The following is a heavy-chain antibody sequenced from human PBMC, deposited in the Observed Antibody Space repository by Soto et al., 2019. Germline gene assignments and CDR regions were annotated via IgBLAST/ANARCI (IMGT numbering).Heavy chain of an antibody. CDR2: INAYNGNT. J-gene: IGHJ6*02. V-gene: IGHV1-18*01. D-gene: IGHD4-17*01. CDR3: AREGLVLVPTTVNSDYYYYAMDV. Sequence: GASVKVSCKASGYTFTSYGISWVRQAPGQGLEWMGWINAYNGNTNYAQKLQGRVTMTTDTSTSTAYMELRTLRPEDTAVYYCAREGLVLVPTTVNSDYYYYAMDVWGQGTTVTVS. CDR1: GYTFTSYG.